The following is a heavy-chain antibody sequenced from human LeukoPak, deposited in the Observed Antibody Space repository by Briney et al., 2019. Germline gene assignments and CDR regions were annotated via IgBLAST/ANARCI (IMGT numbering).Heavy chain of an antibody. Sequence: GGSLRLSCAASGFTFSNYVMTWVRQAPGKGLEWVSDISDSGGSTYYADSVKGRFTISRDNSKNTLFLHMSSLRAEDTAVYYCARVGSSSWYSRFDPWGQGTLVTVSS. D-gene: IGHD6-13*01. CDR3: ARVGSSSWYSRFDP. J-gene: IGHJ5*02. CDR1: GFTFSNYV. CDR2: ISDSGGST. V-gene: IGHV3-23*01.